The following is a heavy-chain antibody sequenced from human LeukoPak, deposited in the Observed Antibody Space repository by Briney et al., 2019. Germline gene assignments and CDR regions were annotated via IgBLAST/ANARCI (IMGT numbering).Heavy chain of an antibody. J-gene: IGHJ5*02. CDR1: GGSISSGGYY. Sequence: SETLSLTCTVSGGSISSGGYYWSWIRQHPGKGLEWIGYIYYSGSTYSNPSLKRRFTISVDTSKNQFSLNLSSVTAADTAVYYCARYCSSTNCYKGGFDPWGQGTLVTVSS. CDR3: ARYCSSTNCYKGGFDP. V-gene: IGHV4-31*03. CDR2: IYYSGST. D-gene: IGHD2-2*02.